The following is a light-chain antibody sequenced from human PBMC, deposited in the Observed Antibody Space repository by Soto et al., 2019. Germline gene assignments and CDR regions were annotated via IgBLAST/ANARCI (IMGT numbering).Light chain of an antibody. CDR3: QQYNSYSWP. CDR2: KAS. J-gene: IGKJ1*01. CDR1: QSISSW. V-gene: IGKV1-5*03. Sequence: DIQMTQSPATLSASVGDRVTITCRASQSISSWLAWYQQKPGKAPKLLIYKASSLESGVPSRFSGSGSGTEFTLTISSLQPDDFATYYCQQYNSYSWPFGQVTK.